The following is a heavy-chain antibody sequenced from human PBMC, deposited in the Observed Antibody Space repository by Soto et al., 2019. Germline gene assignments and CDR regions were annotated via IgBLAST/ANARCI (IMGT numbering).Heavy chain of an antibody. Sequence: SVKVSCKASGGTFSSYAISWVRQAPGQGLEWMGGIIPIFGTANYAQKFQGRVTITADESTSTAYMELSGLRSEDTAVYYCARTVLRSYDSSGYYLWYFDYWGQGTLVTVSS. V-gene: IGHV1-69*13. CDR3: ARTVLRSYDSSGYYLWYFDY. CDR2: IIPIFGTA. CDR1: GGTFSSYA. D-gene: IGHD3-22*01. J-gene: IGHJ4*02.